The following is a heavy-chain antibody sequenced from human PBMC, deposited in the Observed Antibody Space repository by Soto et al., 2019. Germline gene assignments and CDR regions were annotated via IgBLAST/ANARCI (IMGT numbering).Heavy chain of an antibody. CDR2: INNDGSYT. CDR1: GFTFSSYW. J-gene: IGHJ4*02. CDR3: ARGGSGYGTN. V-gene: IGHV3-74*01. Sequence: EVQLVESGGGLLQPGGSLRLSCAASGFTFSSYWMHWVRQAPGKGLVWVSRINNDGSYTTYADSMKGRFSISRDNAKNTLYLLMNSLRAEDTAVYYCARGGSGYGTNWGQGTLVTVSS. D-gene: IGHD5-12*01.